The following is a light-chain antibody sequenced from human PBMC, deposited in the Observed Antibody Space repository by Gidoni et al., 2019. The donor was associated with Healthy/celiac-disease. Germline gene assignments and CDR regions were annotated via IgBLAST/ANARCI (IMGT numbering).Light chain of an antibody. CDR3: QQYGSSPPYT. Sequence: EIVLTQSPGTLSLSPGERATLSCRASQSVSSSYLAWYQQKPGQAPRLLIYGASSRATGIPDRFSGSGSGTDSTLTISRLEPEDFAVYYCQQYGSSPPYTFGQGTKLGIK. J-gene: IGKJ2*01. CDR2: GAS. CDR1: QSVSSSY. V-gene: IGKV3-20*01.